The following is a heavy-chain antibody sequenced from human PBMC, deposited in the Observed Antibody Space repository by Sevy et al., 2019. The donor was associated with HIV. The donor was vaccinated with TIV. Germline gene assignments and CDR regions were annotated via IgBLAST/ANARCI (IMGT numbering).Heavy chain of an antibody. J-gene: IGHJ4*02. D-gene: IGHD5-12*01. Sequence: GGSLRISCAASGFTFSSYEMNWVRQAPRNELEWVSYISSIGSTIYYADSVKGRFTISRDNAKNSLYLQMNSLRAEDTAVYYCARDPERWLQRGYFDYWGQGTLVTVSS. CDR2: ISSIGSTI. CDR1: GFTFSSYE. CDR3: ARDPERWLQRGYFDY. V-gene: IGHV3-48*03.